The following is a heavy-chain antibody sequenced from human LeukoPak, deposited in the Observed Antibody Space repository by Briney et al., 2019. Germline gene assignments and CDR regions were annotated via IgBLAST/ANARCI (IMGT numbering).Heavy chain of an antibody. CDR1: GYTFTSYY. CDR3: TTTVISSYYFDY. V-gene: IGHV1-46*01. CDR2: INPSGGST. Sequence: ASVKVSCKASGYTFTSYYMHWVRQAPGQGLEWMGIINPSGGSTSYAQKLQGRVTMTRDTSTSTVYMELSSLRSEDTAAYYCTTTVISSYYFDYWGQGTLVTVSS. J-gene: IGHJ4*02. D-gene: IGHD4-17*01.